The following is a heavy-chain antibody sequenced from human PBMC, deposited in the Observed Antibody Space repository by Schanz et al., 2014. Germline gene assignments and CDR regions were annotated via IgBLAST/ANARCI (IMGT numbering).Heavy chain of an antibody. CDR1: GFTFKGYA. Sequence: EVQLVESGGGLVQPGGSLRLSCTASGFTFKGYAMNWVRQGPGKGLEEISYISNRGTTTNYADSVKGRFTISRDNARNSLYLQMNSLRDEDTAVYYCARSYSSGWYPYYYGMDVWGQGTTVTVSS. CDR2: ISNRGTTT. J-gene: IGHJ6*02. CDR3: ARSYSSGWYPYYYGMDV. V-gene: IGHV3-48*03. D-gene: IGHD6-19*01.